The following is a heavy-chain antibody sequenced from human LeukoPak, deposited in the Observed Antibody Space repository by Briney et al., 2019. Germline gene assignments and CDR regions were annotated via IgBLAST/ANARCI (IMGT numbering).Heavy chain of an antibody. CDR2: IYYSGST. CDR3: ATTTIRLGY. CDR1: GGSISSYY. Sequence: PSETLSLTCTVSGGSISSYYWSWIRQPPGKGLEWIGYIYYSGSTNYNPSLKSRVTISVDTSKNQFSLKLSSVTAADTAVYYYATTTIRLGYWGQGTLVTVSS. J-gene: IGHJ4*02. V-gene: IGHV4-59*01. D-gene: IGHD1-26*01.